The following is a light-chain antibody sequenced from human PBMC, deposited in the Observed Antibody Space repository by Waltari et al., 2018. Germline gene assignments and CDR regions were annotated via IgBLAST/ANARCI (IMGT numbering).Light chain of an antibody. V-gene: IGKV4-1*01. J-gene: IGKJ1*01. CDR2: WAS. CDR1: QTVFYNSDNKNY. Sequence: DIVMTQSPDSLTVSLGERATINCKSSQTVFYNSDNKNYLSWYQQKPGQPPKLLIYWASTRESGVPDLFSGSGSGTDFALTISDLQAEDVAVYFCQQYFDTPWTFGRGTKVEVK. CDR3: QQYFDTPWT.